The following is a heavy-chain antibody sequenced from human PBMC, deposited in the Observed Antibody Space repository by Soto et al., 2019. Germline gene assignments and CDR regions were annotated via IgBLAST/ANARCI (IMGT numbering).Heavy chain of an antibody. J-gene: IGHJ6*01. V-gene: IGHV3-33*01. CDR1: GYTFSRHG. Sequence: QVQLVESGGGMVQPGRSLRLSCAASGYTFSRHGMHWVRQAPGKGLEWVAVIWYDGSKKYYTGYVKGRFTISRDDSKNTFYLEMNGLRDEDTAVYYCARDQASSMDVWGQGTTVTVSS. CDR3: ARDQASSMDV. CDR2: IWYDGSKK.